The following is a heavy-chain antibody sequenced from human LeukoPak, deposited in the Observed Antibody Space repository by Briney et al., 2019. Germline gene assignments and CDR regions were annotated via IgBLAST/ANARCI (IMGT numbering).Heavy chain of an antibody. Sequence: SQTLSLTCTVSGGSISSGGYYWSWIRQHPGKGLEWIGYIYYSGSTSYNPSLNSRVTLSVPTSKNHFSLKLSSVTAAATAVYSCAREERITLVRGVIDYWGQGPLVTVSS. CDR3: AREERITLVRGVIDY. CDR1: GGSISSGGYY. V-gene: IGHV4-31*03. CDR2: IYYSGST. J-gene: IGHJ4*02. D-gene: IGHD3-10*01.